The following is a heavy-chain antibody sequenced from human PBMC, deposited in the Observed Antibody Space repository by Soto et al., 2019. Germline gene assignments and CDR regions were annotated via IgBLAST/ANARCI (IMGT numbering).Heavy chain of an antibody. J-gene: IGHJ4*02. CDR2: TRNRPNGYTT. D-gene: IGHD1-26*01. CDR1: GFTFSDHY. V-gene: IGHV3-72*01. Sequence: GGSLRLSCTASGFTFSDHYMDWVRQAPGKGLEWVGRTRNRPNGYTTEYAASVRGRFTVSRDDSKNSLFLQMNSLKTEDTAVYYCTKVQYIGIHYGPGDCWGQGP. CDR3: TKVQYIGIHYGPGDC.